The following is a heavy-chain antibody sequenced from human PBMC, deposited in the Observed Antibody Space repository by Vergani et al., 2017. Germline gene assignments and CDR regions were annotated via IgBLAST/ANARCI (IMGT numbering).Heavy chain of an antibody. CDR1: GGTFSSYA. J-gene: IGHJ6*02. V-gene: IGHV1-69*04. CDR2: IIPILGIA. D-gene: IGHD2-15*01. CDR3: ARDGCSGGSCYPYYYYGMDV. Sequence: QVQLVQSGAEVKKPGSSVKVSCKASGGTFSSYAISWVRQAPGQGLEWMGRIIPILGIANYAQKFQGRVTITADKSTSTAYMELSSRRSEDTAVYYCARDGCSGGSCYPYYYYGMDVWGQGTTVTVSS.